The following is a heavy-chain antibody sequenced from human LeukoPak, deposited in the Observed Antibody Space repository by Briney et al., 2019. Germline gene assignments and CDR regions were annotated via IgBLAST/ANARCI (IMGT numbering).Heavy chain of an antibody. CDR1: GFTFSSYS. Sequence: PGGSLRLSCAASGFTFSSYSMNWVRQAPGNGLEWVSSISSSSSYIYYADSVKGRFTISRDNAKNSLYLQMNSLRAEDTAVYYCASPPLWLGEGDAFDIWGQGTMVTVSS. CDR3: ASPPLWLGEGDAFDI. V-gene: IGHV3-21*01. D-gene: IGHD3-10*01. CDR2: ISSSSSYI. J-gene: IGHJ3*02.